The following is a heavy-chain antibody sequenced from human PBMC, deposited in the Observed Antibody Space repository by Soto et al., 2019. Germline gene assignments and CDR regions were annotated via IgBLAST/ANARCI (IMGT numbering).Heavy chain of an antibody. Sequence: QLQLQESGSGLVKPSQTLSLTCAVSGGSISSGGYSWSWIRQPPGKGLEWIGYIYHSGSTYYNPSLKSRVTRSVDRSKNQVSLKLSSVTAADTAVYYWAAGAIFGVVPLDYWGQGTLVTVSS. J-gene: IGHJ4*02. D-gene: IGHD3-3*01. CDR2: IYHSGST. V-gene: IGHV4-30-2*01. CDR3: AAGAIFGVVPLDY. CDR1: GGSISSGGYS.